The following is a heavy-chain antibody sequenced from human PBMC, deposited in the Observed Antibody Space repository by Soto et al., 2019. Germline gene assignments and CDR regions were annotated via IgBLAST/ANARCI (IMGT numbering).Heavy chain of an antibody. D-gene: IGHD3-22*01. CDR2: ISPYSDET. V-gene: IGHV1-18*01. Sequence: ASVKVSCKATGYTFSSYAISWVRHAPGQGLEWLGWISPYSDETQYAQKTQGRVFMTIDRSARTAYLDLRSLRSDDTAVYYCARGGYYDSSGARNYHYYGMNVWGQGTTVTVSS. J-gene: IGHJ6*02. CDR3: ARGGYYDSSGARNYHYYGMNV. CDR1: GYTFSSYA.